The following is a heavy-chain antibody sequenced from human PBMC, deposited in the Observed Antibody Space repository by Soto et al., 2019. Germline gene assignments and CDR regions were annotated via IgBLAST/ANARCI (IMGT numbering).Heavy chain of an antibody. CDR3: ARVSPSSWLPMYYYYGMDV. V-gene: IGHV1-69*13. D-gene: IGHD6-13*01. CDR1: GGTFSSYA. Sequence: GASVKVSCKASGGTFSSYAISWVRQAPGQGLEWMGGIIPIFGTANYAQKFQGRVTITADESTSTAYMELSSLRSEDTAVYYCARVSPSSWLPMYYYYGMDVWGQGTTVTVSS. J-gene: IGHJ6*02. CDR2: IIPIFGTA.